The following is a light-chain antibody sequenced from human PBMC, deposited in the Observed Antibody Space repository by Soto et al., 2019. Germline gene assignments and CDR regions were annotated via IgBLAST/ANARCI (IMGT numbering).Light chain of an antibody. Sequence: SVLTQPASVSGSPGQSITISCTGTSSKVGGYNSVSWYQHPPGKAPKLILYEVGDRPSGVSYRFSGSKSGNTASLTISLLQAADEADFICSSYTSSMTNVFGSGTKVTVL. J-gene: IGLJ1*01. V-gene: IGLV2-14*01. CDR2: EVG. CDR1: SSKVGGYNS. CDR3: SSYTSSMTNV.